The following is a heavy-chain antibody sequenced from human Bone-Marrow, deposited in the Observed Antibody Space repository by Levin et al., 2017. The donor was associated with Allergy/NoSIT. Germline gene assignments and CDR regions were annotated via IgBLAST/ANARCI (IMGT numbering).Heavy chain of an antibody. CDR3: GRASVATAINY. Sequence: SETLSLTCSVSGGSIGSFYWNWIRQPAGKGLAWIGRIYATGDTKFNPSLNSRVTMSVDSSKNHFSLNLTSVTAADTAVYYCGRASVATAINYWGQGILVSVSS. J-gene: IGHJ4*02. V-gene: IGHV4-4*07. D-gene: IGHD2-21*02. CDR1: GGSIGSFY. CDR2: IYATGDT.